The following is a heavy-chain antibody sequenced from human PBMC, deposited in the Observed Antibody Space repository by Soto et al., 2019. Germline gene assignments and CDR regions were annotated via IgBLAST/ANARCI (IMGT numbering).Heavy chain of an antibody. V-gene: IGHV4-34*01. CDR3: ARGRNYYYGSGSRYRAANFDY. D-gene: IGHD3-10*01. CDR1: GGSFSGYY. J-gene: IGHJ4*02. Sequence: SLTCAVYGGSFSGYYWSWIRQPPGKGLEWIGEINHSGSTNYNPSLKSRVTISVDTSKNQFSLKLSSVTAADTAVYYCARGRNYYYGSGSRYRAANFDYWGQGTLVTVSS. CDR2: INHSGST.